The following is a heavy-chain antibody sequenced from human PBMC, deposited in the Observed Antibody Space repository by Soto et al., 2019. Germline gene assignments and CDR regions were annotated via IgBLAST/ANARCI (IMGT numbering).Heavy chain of an antibody. CDR3: ARDKSMGGFRGGFGS. V-gene: IGHV6-1*01. CDR2: TYYRSVWST. Sequence: SQTLSLTCAISGGSVSDDSAAWTWIRQSPSRGLEWLGRTYYRSVWSTDYALSVKSRITINVDAARNQFSLRLSSVTPEDTNVYYGARDKSMGGFRGGFGSGGQGPRATVS. CDR1: GGSVSDDSAA. D-gene: IGHD3-16*01. J-gene: IGHJ4*02.